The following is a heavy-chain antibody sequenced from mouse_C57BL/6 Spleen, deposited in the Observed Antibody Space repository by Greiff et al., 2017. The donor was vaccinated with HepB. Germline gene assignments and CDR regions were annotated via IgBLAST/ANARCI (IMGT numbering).Heavy chain of an antibody. D-gene: IGHD2-2*01. CDR2: IDPSDSYT. CDR3: ARSSLWLEDAMDY. Sequence: QVQLQQPGAELVRPGTSVKLSCKASGYTFTSYWMHWVKQRPGQGLEWIGVIDPSDSYTNYNQKFKGKATLTVDTSSSTAYMQLSSLRSEDSAVYYCARSSLWLEDAMDYWGQGTSVTVSS. J-gene: IGHJ4*01. V-gene: IGHV1-59*01. CDR1: GYTFTSYW.